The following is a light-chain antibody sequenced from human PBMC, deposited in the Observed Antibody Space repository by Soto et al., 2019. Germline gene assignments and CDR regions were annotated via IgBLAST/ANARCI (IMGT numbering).Light chain of an antibody. Sequence: DIVMTQSPDSLAVSLGERATINCKSSQNVLYSSNNKNYLAWYQQKPGQPPKLLIYWASTRESGVPDRFSGSRSGTDFTLTISSLQAEDVAVYYCQQYYSTPRTFGQGTKVEIK. CDR2: WAS. J-gene: IGKJ1*01. CDR1: QNVLYSSNNKNY. V-gene: IGKV4-1*01. CDR3: QQYYSTPRT.